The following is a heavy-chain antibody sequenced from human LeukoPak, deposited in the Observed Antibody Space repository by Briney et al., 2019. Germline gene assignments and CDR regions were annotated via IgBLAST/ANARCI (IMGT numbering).Heavy chain of an antibody. V-gene: IGHV3-23*01. CDR1: GFTFSSYA. CDR2: ISGSGGST. CDR3: ARVVVAANDAFDI. J-gene: IGHJ3*02. Sequence: GGSLRLSCAASGFTFSSYAMSWVRQAPGKGLEWVSAISGSGGSTYYADSVKGRFTISRDNSKNTLYLQMNSLRAEDTAVYYCARVVVAANDAFDIWGQGTMVTVSS. D-gene: IGHD2-15*01.